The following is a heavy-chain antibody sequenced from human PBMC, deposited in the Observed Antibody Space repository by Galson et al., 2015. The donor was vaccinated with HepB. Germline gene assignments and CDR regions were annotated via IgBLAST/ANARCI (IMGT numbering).Heavy chain of an antibody. D-gene: IGHD5-18*01. CDR3: ARDTAMVPDY. J-gene: IGHJ4*02. CDR2: INPNSGGT. Sequence: QSGAEVKKSGESLRISCKASGYTFTGYYMYWVRQAPGQGLEWMGWINPNSGGTNYAQKFQGRVTMTRDTSISTAYMELSRLRSDDTAVYYCARDTAMVPDYWGQGTLVTVSS. CDR1: GYTFTGYY. V-gene: IGHV1-2*02.